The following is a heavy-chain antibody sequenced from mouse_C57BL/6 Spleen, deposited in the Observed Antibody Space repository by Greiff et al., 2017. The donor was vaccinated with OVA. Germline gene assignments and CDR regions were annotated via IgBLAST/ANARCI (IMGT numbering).Heavy chain of an antibody. Sequence: QVQLKESGAELVRPGASVKLSCKASGYTFTDYYINWVKQRPGQGLEWIARIYPGSGNTYYNEKFKGKATLTAEKSSSTDYMQLSSLTSEDSAVYFCAREGLYYGSSYAFDYWGQGTTLTVSS. V-gene: IGHV1-76*01. CDR1: GYTFTDYY. D-gene: IGHD1-1*01. J-gene: IGHJ2*01. CDR3: AREGLYYGSSYAFDY. CDR2: IYPGSGNT.